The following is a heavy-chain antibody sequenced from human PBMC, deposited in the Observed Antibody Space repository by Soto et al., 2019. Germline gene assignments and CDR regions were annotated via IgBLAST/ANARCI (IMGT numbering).Heavy chain of an antibody. CDR3: ACIFSGGYSYGFYYYGMDV. J-gene: IGHJ6*02. V-gene: IGHV4-4*02. CDR2: IYQNENT. CDR1: GVSISSINW. Sequence: SDTLYLTCSVTGVSISSINWWTWVGQPPGRGLEWIGEIYQNENTHYNPSLKSRFTISVDTSKNQFSLKLISVTAADTAVYYFACIFSGGYSYGFYYYGMDVWGPGTTVT. D-gene: IGHD5-18*01.